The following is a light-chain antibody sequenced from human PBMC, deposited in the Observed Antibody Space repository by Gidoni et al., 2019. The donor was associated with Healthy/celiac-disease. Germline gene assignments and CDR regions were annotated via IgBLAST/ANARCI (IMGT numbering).Light chain of an antibody. CDR3: QQAHIFPFT. J-gene: IGKJ4*01. Sequence: DIQMTHPPSSVSASVGDRATITCRASQGISIWLAWYQQKPGKAPKLLIYAASSLQSGVPSRFSGSGSGAGFTLTISSLQPGDFATYYCQQAHIFPFTFGGGTKVEIK. CDR1: QGISIW. V-gene: IGKV1-12*01. CDR2: AAS.